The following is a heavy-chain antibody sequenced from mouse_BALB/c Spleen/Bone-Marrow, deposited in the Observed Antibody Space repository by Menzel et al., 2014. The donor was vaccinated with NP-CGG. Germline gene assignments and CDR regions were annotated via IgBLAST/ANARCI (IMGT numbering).Heavy chain of an antibody. CDR1: EFSLTSYG. Sequence: QVQLQQSGPGLVAPSQRLSIPCTVSEFSLTSYGVSWVRQPPGKGLEWLGVIWGDGSTNYHSALISRLSISKDNSKSQVFLKLNSLQIDDTATYYCAQFITTVGALDVWGAGTTVTVSS. CDR3: AQFITTVGALDV. D-gene: IGHD1-1*01. CDR2: IWGDGST. J-gene: IGHJ1*01. V-gene: IGHV2-3*01.